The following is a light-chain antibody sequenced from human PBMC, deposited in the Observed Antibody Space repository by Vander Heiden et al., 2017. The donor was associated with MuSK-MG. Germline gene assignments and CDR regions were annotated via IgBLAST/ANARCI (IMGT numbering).Light chain of an antibody. J-gene: IGLJ3*02. CDR3: TSYTPSSTSWV. Sequence: QSALTQPASVSGSPGQSITISCTGASRDVGNDVSWYQQHPGKVPKLLIYEVTNRPSGIANRFSASKSGNTASLTISGLQAEDEADYYCTSYTPSSTSWVFGGGTKLTVL. CDR2: EVT. V-gene: IGLV2-14*01. CDR1: SRDVGND.